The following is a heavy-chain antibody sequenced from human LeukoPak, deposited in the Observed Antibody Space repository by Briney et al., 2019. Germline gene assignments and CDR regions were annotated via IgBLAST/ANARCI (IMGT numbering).Heavy chain of an antibody. D-gene: IGHD3-22*01. CDR2: ISYDGSNK. Sequence: GGSLRLSCAASGFTFSSYAMHWVRQAPGKGLEWVAVISYDGSNKYYADSVKGRFTITRDNSKNTLYLQMNSLRAEDTAVYYCARDSPYYYDSSGPDAFDIWGQGTMVTVSS. CDR1: GFTFSSYA. CDR3: ARDSPYYYDSSGPDAFDI. J-gene: IGHJ3*02. V-gene: IGHV3-30*04.